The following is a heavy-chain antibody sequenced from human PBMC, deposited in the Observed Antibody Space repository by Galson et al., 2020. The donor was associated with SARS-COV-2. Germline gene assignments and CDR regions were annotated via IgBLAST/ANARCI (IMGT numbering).Heavy chain of an antibody. CDR1: GFTFSDDF. Sequence: GGSLRLSCAASGFTFSDDFISWIRQSPGKGLEWISYISTNGGTNYYADSVKGRFTVSRDNAKNSLYLQVNSLRADDTAVYYCARVGCSGVSCYLDLWGQGTLVTVSS. V-gene: IGHV3-11*01. D-gene: IGHD2-15*01. CDR2: ISTNGGTN. J-gene: IGHJ4*02. CDR3: ARVGCSGVSCYLDL.